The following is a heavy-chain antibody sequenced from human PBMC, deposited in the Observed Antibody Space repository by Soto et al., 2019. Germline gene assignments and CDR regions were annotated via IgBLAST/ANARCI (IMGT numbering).Heavy chain of an antibody. J-gene: IGHJ5*02. CDR1: GGSISSGGYY. CDR2: IYYSGST. Sequence: QVQLQESGPGLVKPSQTLSLTGTVSGGSISSGGYYWSWIRQHPGKGLEWIGYIYYSGSTYYNPSLKSRVTISVDTSKNQFSLKLSSVTAADTAVYYCAREAAGILNWFDPWGQGTLVTVSS. CDR3: AREAAGILNWFDP. D-gene: IGHD6-25*01. V-gene: IGHV4-31*03.